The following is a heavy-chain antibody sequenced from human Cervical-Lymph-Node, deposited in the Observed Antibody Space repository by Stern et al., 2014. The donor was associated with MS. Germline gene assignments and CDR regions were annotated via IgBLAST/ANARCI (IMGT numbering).Heavy chain of an antibody. Sequence: VQLVESGAEVKKPGESLKISCKGSGYSFTNYWIGWVRQMPGKGLEGKGVIYPGDSDTRYSPSFQGRVTISADKSISTAYLQWSSLKASDTAMYYCARHRQQTLYGMDVWGQGTTVTVSS. CDR3: ARHRQQTLYGMDV. J-gene: IGHJ6*02. D-gene: IGHD6-13*01. CDR1: GYSFTNYW. CDR2: IYPGDSDT. V-gene: IGHV5-51*01.